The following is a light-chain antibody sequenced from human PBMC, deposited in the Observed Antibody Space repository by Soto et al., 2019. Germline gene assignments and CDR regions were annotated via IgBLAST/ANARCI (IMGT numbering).Light chain of an antibody. J-gene: IGKJ1*01. V-gene: IGKV1-5*03. CDR1: QTINTA. CDR2: MAS. Sequence: DIQMTQSPSTLSASVGDRVTITCRASQTINTALAWYQQKPGQAPNLLIYMASTLESGVPSRFSGSGTGTEFTLTISKLQPEDLAAYYCQHHKSYPRTFGQGTKVEIK. CDR3: QHHKSYPRT.